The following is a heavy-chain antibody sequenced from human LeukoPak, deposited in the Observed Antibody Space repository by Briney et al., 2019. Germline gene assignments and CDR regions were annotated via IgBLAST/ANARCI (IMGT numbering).Heavy chain of an antibody. V-gene: IGHV4-34*01. CDR3: ARERPPYYYGSGSYSAFDI. Sequence: SSETLSLTCAVYGGSFSGYYWSWIRQPPGKGLEWIGEINHSGSTNYNPSLKSRVTISVDTSKNQFSLKLSSVTAADTAVYYCARERPPYYYGSGSYSAFDIWGQGTMVTVSS. D-gene: IGHD3-10*01. CDR1: GGSFSGYY. J-gene: IGHJ3*02. CDR2: INHSGST.